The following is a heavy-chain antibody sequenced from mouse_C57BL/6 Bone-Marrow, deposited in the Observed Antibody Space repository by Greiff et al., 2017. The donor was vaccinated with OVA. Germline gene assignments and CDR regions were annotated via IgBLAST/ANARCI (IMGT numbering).Heavy chain of an antibody. D-gene: IGHD2-3*01. Sequence: QVQLKESGAELVRPGTSVKMSCKASGYTFTNYWIGWAKQRPGHGLEWIGDIYPGGGYTNYNEKFKGKATLTADKSSSTAYMQFSSLTSEDSAIYYCARSSYDGYYLDYWGQGTTLTVSS. J-gene: IGHJ2*01. CDR3: ARSSYDGYYLDY. CDR1: GYTFTNYW. V-gene: IGHV1-63*01. CDR2: IYPGGGYT.